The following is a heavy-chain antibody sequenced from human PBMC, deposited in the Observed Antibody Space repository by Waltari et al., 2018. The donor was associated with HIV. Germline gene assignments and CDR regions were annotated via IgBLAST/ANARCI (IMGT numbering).Heavy chain of an antibody. CDR3: AKPRGSGYSRAPYYGMDV. V-gene: IGHV3-30*18. CDR1: GFIFSSYG. D-gene: IGHD3-22*01. J-gene: IGHJ6*02. Sequence: QVQLVESGGGVVQPGRSLTLSCAASGFIFSSYGMHWVRPAPGMGLEWVAFLSYDGTNKHYADFVKGRFTISRDSSKNTLFLQMNSLRAEDTAVYYCAKPRGSGYSRAPYYGMDVWGQGTTVTVSS. CDR2: LSYDGTNK.